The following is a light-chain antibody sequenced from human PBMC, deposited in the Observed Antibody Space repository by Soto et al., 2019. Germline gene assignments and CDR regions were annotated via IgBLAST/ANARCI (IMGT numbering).Light chain of an antibody. J-gene: IGKJ1*01. V-gene: IGKV1-5*01. CDR1: QSISPW. Sequence: DIQMTQSPSTLSASVGDRVTITCRASQSISPWLAWYQQKPGKAPKLLIYDVSSLESGVPSRFSGSGSGTEFTLTISSLQPDDFATYYCQQYNAYSWTFGPGTKVDI. CDR2: DVS. CDR3: QQYNAYSWT.